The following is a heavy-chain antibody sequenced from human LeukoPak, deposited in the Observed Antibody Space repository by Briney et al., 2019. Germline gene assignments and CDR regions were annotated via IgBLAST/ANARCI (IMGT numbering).Heavy chain of an antibody. V-gene: IGHV4-34*01. CDR1: GGSFSGYY. J-gene: IGHJ5*02. CDR3: ARQEIGLRSFDP. D-gene: IGHD3/OR15-3a*01. Sequence: SETLTLTCAVYGGSFSGYYWSWIRQPPGKGLEWIGEINHSGSTNYNPSLKSRVTISVDTSKNQFSLNLSSVTAADTAVYYCARQEIGLRSFDPWGQGTLVTVSS. CDR2: INHSGST.